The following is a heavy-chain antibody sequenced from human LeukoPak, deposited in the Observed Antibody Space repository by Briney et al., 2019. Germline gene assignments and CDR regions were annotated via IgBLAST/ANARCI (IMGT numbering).Heavy chain of an antibody. D-gene: IGHD2-15*01. J-gene: IGHJ3*01. Sequence: SGPTLVKPTQTLTLTCTFSGFSLSSSGMCVSWIRQPPGKALEWLARIDWDDDKYYRTALETRLTISKDTSKNQVVLTMTSMDPVDTATYYCARTKVAATPLDAVDVWGQGTMVTVSS. CDR2: IDWDDDK. V-gene: IGHV2-70*11. CDR1: GFSLSSSGMC. CDR3: ARTKVAATPLDAVDV.